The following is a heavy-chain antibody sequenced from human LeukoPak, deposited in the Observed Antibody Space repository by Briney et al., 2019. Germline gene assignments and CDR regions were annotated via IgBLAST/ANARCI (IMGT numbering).Heavy chain of an antibody. J-gene: IGHJ5*02. D-gene: IGHD3-3*01. CDR3: ARDSRSYYDFWSGLNWFDP. Sequence: GGSLRLPCAASGFTFSDYYMSWIRQAPGKGLEWVSYISSSGSTIYYADSVKGRFTISRDNAKNSLYLQMNSLRAEDTAVYYCARDSRSYYDFWSGLNWFDPWGQGTLVTVSS. CDR1: GFTFSDYY. CDR2: ISSSGSTI. V-gene: IGHV3-11*01.